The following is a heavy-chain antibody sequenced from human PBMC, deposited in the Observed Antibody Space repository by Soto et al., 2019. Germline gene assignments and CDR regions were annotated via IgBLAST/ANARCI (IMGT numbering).Heavy chain of an antibody. Sequence: GASVKVSCKASGYTFTSYGISWVRQAPGQGLGWMGWISAYNGNTNYAQKLQGRVTMTTDTSTSTAYMELRSLRSDDTVVYYCAREYYYDSSGYYYDNWFDPWGQGTLVPVSS. CDR3: AREYYYDSSGYYYDNWFDP. CDR1: GYTFTSYG. D-gene: IGHD3-22*01. CDR2: ISAYNGNT. V-gene: IGHV1-18*01. J-gene: IGHJ5*02.